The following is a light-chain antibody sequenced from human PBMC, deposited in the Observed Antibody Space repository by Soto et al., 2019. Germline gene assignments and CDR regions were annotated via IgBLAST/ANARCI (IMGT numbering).Light chain of an antibody. CDR1: QSVSSY. V-gene: IGKV3-11*01. CDR2: DAS. Sequence: MTQSPSTLSLSPGERATLSCRASQSVSSYLAWYQQKPGQAPRLLIYDASSRATGIPARFSGSGSGTDFTLTISRLEPEDFAVYYCQQHSNTWTFGQGTKVDIK. CDR3: QQHSNTWT. J-gene: IGKJ1*01.